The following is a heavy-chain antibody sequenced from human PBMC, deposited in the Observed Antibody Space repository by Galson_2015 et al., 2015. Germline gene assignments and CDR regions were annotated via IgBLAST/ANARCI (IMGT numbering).Heavy chain of an antibody. CDR1: GYSFTSYW. D-gene: IGHD5-12*01. V-gene: IGHV5-10-1*01. CDR3: ARGGGLYGGYVYEEGGFDY. J-gene: IGHJ4*02. CDR2: IDPSDSYT. Sequence: QSGAEVKKPGESLRISCKGSGYSFTSYWISWVRQMPGKGLEWMGRIDPSDSYTNYSPSFQGHVTISADKSISTAYLQWSSLKASDTAMYYCARGGGLYGGYVYEEGGFDYWGQGTLVTVSS.